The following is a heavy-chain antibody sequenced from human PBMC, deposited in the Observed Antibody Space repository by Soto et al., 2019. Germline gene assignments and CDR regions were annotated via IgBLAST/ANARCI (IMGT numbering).Heavy chain of an antibody. V-gene: IGHV3-23*01. J-gene: IGHJ4*02. Sequence: ISATGGSTYYADSVKGRFTISRDNSKNTLYLQMNGLRAEDTAVYYCAKDRLAGNFDYWGQGTQVTVSS. CDR3: AKDRLAGNFDY. CDR2: ISATGGST.